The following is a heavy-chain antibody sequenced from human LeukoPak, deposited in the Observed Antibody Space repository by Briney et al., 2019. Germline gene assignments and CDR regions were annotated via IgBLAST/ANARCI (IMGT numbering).Heavy chain of an antibody. CDR3: ARLACSSTSCYHLTRTRTDAFDI. J-gene: IGHJ3*02. Sequence: ASVKVSCKASGGTFSSYAISWVRQAPGQGLEWMGGIIPIFGTANYAQKFQGRVTITADESTSTAYMELSSLRSEDTAVYYCARLACSSTSCYHLTRTRTDAFDIWGQGTMVTASS. D-gene: IGHD2-2*01. CDR2: IIPIFGTA. CDR1: GGTFSSYA. V-gene: IGHV1-69*01.